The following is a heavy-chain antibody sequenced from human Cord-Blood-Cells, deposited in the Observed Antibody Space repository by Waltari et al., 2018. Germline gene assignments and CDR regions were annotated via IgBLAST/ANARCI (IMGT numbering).Heavy chain of an antibody. CDR1: GGPFSCYY. V-gene: IGHV4-34*01. CDR2: INHSGST. J-gene: IGHJ4*02. CDR3: ARQPETTYCFDY. Sequence: QVQLQQWGAGLLKPSETLSLTCAVYGGPFSCYYLRWARQPPGKGLEWIGEINHSGSTNYNPSLKSRVTISVDTSKNQFSLKLSSVTAADTAVYYCARQPETTYCFDYWGQGTLVTVSS. D-gene: IGHD1-1*01.